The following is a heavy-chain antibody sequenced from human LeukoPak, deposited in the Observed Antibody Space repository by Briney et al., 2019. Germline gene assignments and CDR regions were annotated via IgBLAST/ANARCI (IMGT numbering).Heavy chain of an antibody. CDR3: ASGQSRITIFGALSKGSYYFDY. V-gene: IGHV1-2*02. CDR1: GGTFSSYA. Sequence: ASVKVSCKASGGTFSSYAISWVRQAPGQGLEWMGWINPNSGGTNYAQKFQGRVTMTRDTSISTAYMELSRLRSDDTAVYYCASGQSRITIFGALSKGSYYFDYWGQGTLVTVSS. D-gene: IGHD3-3*01. CDR2: INPNSGGT. J-gene: IGHJ4*02.